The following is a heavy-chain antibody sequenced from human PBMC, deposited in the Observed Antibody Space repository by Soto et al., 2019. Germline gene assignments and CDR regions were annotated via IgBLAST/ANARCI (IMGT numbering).Heavy chain of an antibody. CDR3: AKDFGNTGYYSYYYCMDV. J-gene: IGHJ6*02. Sequence: EVQLLESGGGLVQPGGSLRLSCAASGFTFSTYAMSWVRQAPGKGLEWVSAISGSGGSTYYADSVKGRFTISRDNSKNTLYLQMKSLRAEDTAVYYCAKDFGNTGYYSYYYCMDVWGQGTTVTVSS. V-gene: IGHV3-23*01. D-gene: IGHD2-8*02. CDR2: ISGSGGST. CDR1: GFTFSTYA.